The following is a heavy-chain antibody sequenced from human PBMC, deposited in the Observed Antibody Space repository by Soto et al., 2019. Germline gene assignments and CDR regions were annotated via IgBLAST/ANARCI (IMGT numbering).Heavy chain of an antibody. CDR2: ISSSSSYI. Sequence: GGSLRLSCAASGFTFSSYSMNWVRQAPGKWLEWVPSISSSSSYIYYADSVKGRFTISRDNAKNSLYLQMNSLRAEDTAVYYCARLGGYCSGGSCLYGMDVWGQGTTVTVSS. CDR1: GFTFSSYS. V-gene: IGHV3-21*01. CDR3: ARLGGYCSGGSCLYGMDV. D-gene: IGHD2-15*01. J-gene: IGHJ6*02.